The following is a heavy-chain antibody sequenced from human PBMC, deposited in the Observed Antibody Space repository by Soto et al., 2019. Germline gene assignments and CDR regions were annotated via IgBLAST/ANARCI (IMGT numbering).Heavy chain of an antibody. Sequence: SATLSLTCTVSGASISPYYWSWIRQPPGKGLEWIGYVYYSGNTNYNPSLESRVTISVDTSRNRFSLNLTSATAADTAVYYCARKGAAASYAHYYMDVWGRGTAVTVSS. D-gene: IGHD6-13*01. V-gene: IGHV4-59*01. J-gene: IGHJ6*03. CDR3: ARKGAAASYAHYYMDV. CDR1: GASISPYY. CDR2: VYYSGNT.